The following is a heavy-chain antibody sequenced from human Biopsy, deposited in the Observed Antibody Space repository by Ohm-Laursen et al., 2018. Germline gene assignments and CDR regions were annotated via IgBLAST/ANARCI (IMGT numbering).Heavy chain of an antibody. CDR1: GGSISSYY. D-gene: IGHD3/OR15-3a*01. Sequence: TLSLTCTVSGGSISSYYWNWIRQPAGKGLEWIGRIYTSGSTNFNPSLKSRVTMSIDTSKNKFSLKLNSVTAADTAVYSCARHSPAPNWTFDYWGQGTQVTVSS. CDR2: IYTSGST. CDR3: ARHSPAPNWTFDY. V-gene: IGHV4-4*07. J-gene: IGHJ4*02.